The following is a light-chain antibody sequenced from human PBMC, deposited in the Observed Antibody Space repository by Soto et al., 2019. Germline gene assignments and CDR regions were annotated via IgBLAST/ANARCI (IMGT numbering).Light chain of an antibody. CDR1: QSISSS. Sequence: DIQMTQSPSTLSASVGDRVTITCRAIQSISSSLAWYQQKPGKAPKLLIYKASSLESGVPSRFSGSGSGTDFTLTISSLQPDDFATYFCQQYNTYWTFGQGTKVEIK. CDR2: KAS. J-gene: IGKJ1*01. V-gene: IGKV1-5*03. CDR3: QQYNTYWT.